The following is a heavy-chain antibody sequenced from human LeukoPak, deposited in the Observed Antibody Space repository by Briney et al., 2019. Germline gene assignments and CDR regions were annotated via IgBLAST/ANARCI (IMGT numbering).Heavy chain of an antibody. J-gene: IGHJ4*02. CDR1: GFTFSSYD. CDR3: TKMGFVSSLKDYIDY. D-gene: IGHD2-15*01. V-gene: IGHV3-23*01. Sequence: GSLRLACAASGFTFSSYDMRWDRQAPGKGLEWVSAMSGIGGSTYYADSVKGRFTISRHNSKNTLYLQMNSLRAEDTAVYYCTKMGFVSSLKDYIDYWGQGTLVTVSS. CDR2: MSGIGGST.